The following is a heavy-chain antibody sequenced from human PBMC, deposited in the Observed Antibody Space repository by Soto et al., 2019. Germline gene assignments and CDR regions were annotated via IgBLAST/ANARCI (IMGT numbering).Heavy chain of an antibody. CDR2: IIPIFGTA. CDR1: GGTFSSYA. Sequence: SVKVSCKASGGTFSSYAISWVRQAPGQGLEWMGGIIPIFGTANYAQKFQGRVTITADESTSTAYMELSSLRSEDTAVYYCARELGSSGWGVYYYYYYGMDVWGQGTTVTVSS. CDR3: ARELGSSGWGVYYYYYYGMDV. J-gene: IGHJ6*02. D-gene: IGHD6-19*01. V-gene: IGHV1-69*13.